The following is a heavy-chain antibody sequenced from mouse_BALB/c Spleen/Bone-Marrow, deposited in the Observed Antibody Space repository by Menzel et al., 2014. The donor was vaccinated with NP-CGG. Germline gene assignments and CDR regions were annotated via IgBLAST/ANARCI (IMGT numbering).Heavy chain of an antibody. V-gene: IGHV1S130*01. J-gene: IGHJ2*01. CDR1: GYTFTSSW. CDR3: ARWGFDY. CDR2: IHPNSGNT. Sequence: VQLQQPGSVLVRPSASVKLSCNASGYTFTSSWMHWAKQRPGQGLEWIGEIHPNSGNTNYNEKFKGKATLTVDTSSSTAYVDLSSLTSEDSAVYYCARWGFDYWGQATTPTVST.